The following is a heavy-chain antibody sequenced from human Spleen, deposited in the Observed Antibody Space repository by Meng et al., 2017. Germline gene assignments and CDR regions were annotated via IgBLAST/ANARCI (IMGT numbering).Heavy chain of an antibody. V-gene: IGHV3-21*04. D-gene: IGHD6-13*01. Sequence: GGSLRLSCAASGFTFSSYSMNWVRQAPGKGLEWVSSISSSSSYIYYADSVKGRFTISRDNAKNSLYLQMNSLRAEDTALYYCAKDISSEAAAGGFDYWGQGTLVTVSS. J-gene: IGHJ4*02. CDR1: GFTFSSYS. CDR2: ISSSSSYI. CDR3: AKDISSEAAAGGFDY.